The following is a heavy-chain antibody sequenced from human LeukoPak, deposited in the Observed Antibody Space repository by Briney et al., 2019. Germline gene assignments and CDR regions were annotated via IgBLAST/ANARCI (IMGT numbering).Heavy chain of an antibody. D-gene: IGHD3-10*01. CDR2: ISSSSSYI. J-gene: IGHJ4*02. V-gene: IGHV3-21*04. CDR1: GFTFSSYS. CDR3: ARGRVEAGSGSYNY. Sequence: NPGGSLRLSCAASGFTFSSYSMNWVRQAPGKGLEWVSSISSSSSYIYYADSVKGRFTISRDNAKNSLYLQMNSLRAEDTAVYYCARGRVEAGSGSYNYWGQGTLVTVSS.